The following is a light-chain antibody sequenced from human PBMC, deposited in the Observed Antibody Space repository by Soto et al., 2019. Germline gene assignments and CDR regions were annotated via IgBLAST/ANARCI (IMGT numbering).Light chain of an antibody. V-gene: IGKV3-20*01. CDR1: QRIISSY. Sequence: ENVLTQSPCTLSLSQGERATLSCRSSQRIISSYLAWYQQKPGQAPRLLIQGASSMATGIPDRFSGSGSGTDFTLTISRLEPEDFAVYYCQQFGSSAWTFGQGTKV. CDR3: QQFGSSAWT. J-gene: IGKJ1*01. CDR2: GAS.